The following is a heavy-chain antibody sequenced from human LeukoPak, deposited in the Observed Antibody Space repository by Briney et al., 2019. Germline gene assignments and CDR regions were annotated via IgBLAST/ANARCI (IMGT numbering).Heavy chain of an antibody. V-gene: IGHV3-23*01. D-gene: IGHD1-26*01. CDR1: GFTFSSYA. CDR3: AKGYYSGSYYGPDY. Sequence: GGSLRLSCAASGFTFSSYAMSWVRQAPGKGLEWVSAISGSGGSTYYADSVKGRFTISRDNSKNTLYLQMNSLRAEDTAVNYCAKGYYSGSYYGPDYWGQGTLVTVSS. J-gene: IGHJ4*02. CDR2: ISGSGGST.